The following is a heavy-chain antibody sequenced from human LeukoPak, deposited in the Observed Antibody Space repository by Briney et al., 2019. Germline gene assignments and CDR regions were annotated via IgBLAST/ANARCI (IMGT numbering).Heavy chain of an antibody. CDR1: GGSISTYY. CDR2: IHYSGSS. V-gene: IGHV4-59*01. D-gene: IGHD4-23*01. J-gene: IGHJ4*02. Sequence: SETLSLTCAVSGGSISTYYWSWIRQPPGKGLEWIGYIHYSGSSNYNPSLKSRVTISLDTSKNQFSLKLSSVTAADTAVYYCARAPSGGNSYRFDYWGQGTLVTVSS. CDR3: ARAPSGGNSYRFDY.